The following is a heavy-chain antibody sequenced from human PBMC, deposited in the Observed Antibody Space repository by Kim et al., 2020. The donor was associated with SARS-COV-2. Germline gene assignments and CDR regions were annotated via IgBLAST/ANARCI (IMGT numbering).Heavy chain of an antibody. CDR3: ASTGYCSSTSCYVMDYYYGMDV. J-gene: IGHJ6*02. Sequence: SVKVSCKASGGTFSSYAISWVRQAPGQGLEWMGGIIPIFGTANYAQKFQGRVTITADESTSTAYMELSSLRSEDTAVYYCASTGYCSSTSCYVMDYYYGMDVWGQGTTVTVSS. CDR1: GGTFSSYA. CDR2: IIPIFGTA. V-gene: IGHV1-69*13. D-gene: IGHD2-2*01.